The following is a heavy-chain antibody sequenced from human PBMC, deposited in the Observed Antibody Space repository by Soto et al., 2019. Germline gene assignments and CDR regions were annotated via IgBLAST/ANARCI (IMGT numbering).Heavy chain of an antibody. J-gene: IGHJ6*02. D-gene: IGHD2-2*01. Sequence: SETLSLTCTVSGGSIGSYYWSWIRQPPGKGLEWIGYIYYSGSTNYNPSLKSRVTISVDTSKNQFSLKLSSVTAADTAVYYCARGEYQLLPTYYYYYGMDVWGQGTLVTVSS. CDR3: ARGEYQLLPTYYYYYGMDV. CDR2: IYYSGST. V-gene: IGHV4-59*01. CDR1: GGSIGSYY.